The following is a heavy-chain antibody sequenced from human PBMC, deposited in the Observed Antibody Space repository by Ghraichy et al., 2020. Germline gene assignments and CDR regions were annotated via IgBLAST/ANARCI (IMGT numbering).Heavy chain of an antibody. Sequence: GGSLRLSCAASGFTFSDYYMSWIRQAPGKGLEWVSYISSSGSTIYYADSVKGRFTISRDNSKNSLYLQMNSLRAEDTAVYYCARDKCSGSFCPQRYGIDVCCQGTTVTFS. V-gene: IGHV3-11*04. CDR2: ISSSGSTI. CDR1: GFTFSDYY. CDR3: ARDKCSGSFCPQRYGIDV. J-gene: IGHJ6*02. D-gene: IGHD3-10*02.